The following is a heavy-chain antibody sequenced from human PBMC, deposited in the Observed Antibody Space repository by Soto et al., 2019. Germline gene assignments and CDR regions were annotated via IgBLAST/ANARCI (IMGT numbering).Heavy chain of an antibody. CDR1: GGSISTGGYY. J-gene: IGHJ3*02. CDR2: IDPRGMT. Sequence: QVQLQESGPGLVKPSQTLSLTCTVSGGSISTGGYYWSWIRQHPGRGLEWIGYIDPRGMTFSNPSLQSRVAISIDTSKNKFSLKLSSVTAADTAVYYCATVRWELHDAFDIWGQGTMVSVSS. CDR3: ATVRWELHDAFDI. D-gene: IGHD1-26*01. V-gene: IGHV4-31*03.